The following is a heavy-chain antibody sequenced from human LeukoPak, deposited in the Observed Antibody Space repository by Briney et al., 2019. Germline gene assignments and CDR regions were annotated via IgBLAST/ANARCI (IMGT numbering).Heavy chain of an antibody. J-gene: IGHJ6*02. CDR3: AREAVAGGSGSNYYYYGMDV. CDR2: ISYSGST. CDR1: GGSVSSYY. Sequence: SETLSLTCTVSGGSVSSYYWSWIRQPPGKGLEWIGFISYSGSTNYNPSLKSRVTISVDTSKNQFSLKLSSVTAADTAVYYCAREAVAGGSGSNYYYYGMDVWGQGTTVTVSS. D-gene: IGHD3-10*01. V-gene: IGHV4-59*02.